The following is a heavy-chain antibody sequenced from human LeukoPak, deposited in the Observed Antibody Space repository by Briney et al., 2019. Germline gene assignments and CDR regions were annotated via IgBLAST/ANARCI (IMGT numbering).Heavy chain of an antibody. V-gene: IGHV3-53*01. CDR2: IYSGGNT. J-gene: IGHJ4*02. D-gene: IGHD4-17*01. Sequence: GGSLRLSCTVSGFTVSSNSMSWVRQAPGKGLEWVSFIYSGGNTHYSDSVKGRFTISRDNSKNTLYLQMNSLRADDTAVYYCARRAGEYSHPYDYWGQGTLVTVSS. CDR1: GFTVSSNS. CDR3: ARRAGEYSHPYDY.